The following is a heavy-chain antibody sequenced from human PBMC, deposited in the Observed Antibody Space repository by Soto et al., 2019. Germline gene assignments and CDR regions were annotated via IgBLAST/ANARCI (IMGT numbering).Heavy chain of an antibody. CDR2: VYYSGSA. V-gene: IGHV4-59*01. CDR1: GGSIRSYY. CDR3: ARGSMVRGPTPFDY. J-gene: IGHJ4*02. D-gene: IGHD3-10*01. Sequence: ETLSLTCNVSGGSIRSYYWNWIRQPPGKTLEWIGDVYYSGSANYNPSLKSRVTISVDMSRNQFSLKLNSVTAADTAVYYCARGSMVRGPTPFDYWGQGTLVTVSS.